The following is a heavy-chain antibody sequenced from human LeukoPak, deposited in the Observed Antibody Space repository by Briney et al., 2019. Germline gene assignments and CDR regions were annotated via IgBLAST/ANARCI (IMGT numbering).Heavy chain of an antibody. V-gene: IGHV1-8*02. J-gene: IGHJ4*02. CDR1: GYSFTNYD. Sequence: ASVKVSCRASGYSFTNYDINWVRQATGQGLEWMGRMNPNTANTDYAQKFQGRVTMTRDTSISTAYMELAGLRPEDTAVYYCARGPYGSSLNINWGQGTLVIVSS. CDR3: ARGPYGSSLNIN. D-gene: IGHD6-19*01. CDR2: MNPNTANT.